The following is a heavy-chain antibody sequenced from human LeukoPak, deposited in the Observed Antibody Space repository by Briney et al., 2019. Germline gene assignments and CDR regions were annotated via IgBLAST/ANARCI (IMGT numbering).Heavy chain of an antibody. V-gene: IGHV3-23*01. CDR2: ITGNGVST. CDR3: ARSPPTTIKYYYDY. CDR1: GFTFSTYA. Sequence: GGSLRLSCAASGFTFSTYAMKWVRQAPGKGLEWVSTITGNGVSTFYADSVKGRFTISRDNSNNTLCLQMSSLRAEDTAVYYCARSPPTTIKYYYDYWGQGTLVTVSS. J-gene: IGHJ4*02. D-gene: IGHD5-24*01.